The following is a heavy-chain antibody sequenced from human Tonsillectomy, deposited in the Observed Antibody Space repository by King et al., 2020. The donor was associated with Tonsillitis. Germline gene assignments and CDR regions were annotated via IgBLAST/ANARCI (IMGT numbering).Heavy chain of an antibody. CDR3: ASIGTHSSGYY. V-gene: IGHV3-33*05. Sequence: VQLVESGGGVVQPGRSLRLSCAASGFTFSSYGMHWVRQAPGKGLEWVADISYDGSNKYYADSVKGRFTISRDNSKNTLYLQMNSLRAEDTAVYYCASIGTHSSGYYWGQGTLVTVSS. J-gene: IGHJ4*02. CDR1: GFTFSSYG. D-gene: IGHD3-22*01. CDR2: ISYDGSNK.